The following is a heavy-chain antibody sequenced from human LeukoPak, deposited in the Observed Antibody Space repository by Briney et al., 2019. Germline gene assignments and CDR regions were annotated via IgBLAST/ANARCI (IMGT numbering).Heavy chain of an antibody. CDR3: ARGYGDYLDY. D-gene: IGHD4-17*01. V-gene: IGHV3-30-3*01. CDR1: GFTSSSYA. CDR2: ISYDGSNK. J-gene: IGHJ4*02. Sequence: GGSLRLSCAASGFTSSSYAMHWVRQAPGKGLEWVAVISYDGSNKYYADSVKGRFTISRDNSKNTLYLQMNSLRAEDTAVYYCARGYGDYLDYWGQGTLVTVSS.